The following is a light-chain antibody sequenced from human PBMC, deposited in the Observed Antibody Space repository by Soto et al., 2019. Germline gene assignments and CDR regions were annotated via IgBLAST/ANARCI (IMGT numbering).Light chain of an antibody. Sequence: EIVLTQSPGTLSLSPGERATLSCRASQSVSNNYLAWYQQKPGQAPRLLIYGASSRATGIPDRFSGSGSGTDFTLITSRLEPEDFAVYYCQQYGSSPPWTFGQGTKVEIK. J-gene: IGKJ1*01. CDR3: QQYGSSPPWT. CDR1: QSVSNNY. V-gene: IGKV3-20*01. CDR2: GAS.